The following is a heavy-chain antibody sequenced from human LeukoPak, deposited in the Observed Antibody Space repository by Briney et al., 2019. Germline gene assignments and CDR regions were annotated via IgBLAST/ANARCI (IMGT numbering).Heavy chain of an antibody. D-gene: IGHD3-22*01. J-gene: IGHJ4*02. Sequence: PSETLSLTCAVSGYSISSGYYWGWIRQPPGKGLEWIGSIYHSGSTYYNPSLRSRVTISVDTSKNQFSLRLSSVTASDTAVYYCARHAPPWLSHFDYWGQGTLVTVSS. CDR3: ARHAPPWLSHFDY. CDR1: GYSISSGYY. V-gene: IGHV4-38-2*01. CDR2: IYHSGST.